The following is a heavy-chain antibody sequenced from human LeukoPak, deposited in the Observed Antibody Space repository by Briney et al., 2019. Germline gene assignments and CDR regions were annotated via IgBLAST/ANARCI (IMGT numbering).Heavy chain of an antibody. D-gene: IGHD4-17*01. J-gene: IGHJ5*02. CDR3: AMQVGIYGDYNNWFDP. CDR2: VDYSGNT. CDR1: GASLNKYY. V-gene: IGHV4-59*08. Sequence: SETLSLTCTVSGASLNKYYWNWVRQPPGKELEWIGNVDYSGNTRHNPSLKSRVTISLDISKNHFSLRLSSVTAADTAVYYCAMQVGIYGDYNNWFDPWGQGARVTVSS.